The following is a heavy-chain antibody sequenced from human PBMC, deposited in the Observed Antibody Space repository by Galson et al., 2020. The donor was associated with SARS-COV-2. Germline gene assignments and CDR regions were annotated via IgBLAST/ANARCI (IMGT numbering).Heavy chain of an antibody. V-gene: IGHV4-59*08. CDR3: ARLPGPAVTTPGYFDY. Sequence: KYNPSLTSRVTISVDMSKNQFSLKLSSVTAADTAVYYCARLPGPAVTTPGYFDYWGQGTLVTVAS. J-gene: IGHJ4*02. D-gene: IGHD4-17*01.